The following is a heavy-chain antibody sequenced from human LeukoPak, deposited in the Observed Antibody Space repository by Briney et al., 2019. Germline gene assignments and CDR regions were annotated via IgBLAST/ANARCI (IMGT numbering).Heavy chain of an antibody. J-gene: IGHJ4*02. CDR2: IDPSDSYT. Sequence: GESLRISCKGSGYSFTSYWISWVRQMPGKGLEWMGRIDPSDSYTNYSPSFQGHVTISADKSISTSYLQWSSLKASDTAMYYCARSKYYYGSGSYDTDYWGQGTLVTVSS. CDR1: GYSFTSYW. V-gene: IGHV5-10-1*01. D-gene: IGHD3-10*01. CDR3: ARSKYYYGSGSYDTDY.